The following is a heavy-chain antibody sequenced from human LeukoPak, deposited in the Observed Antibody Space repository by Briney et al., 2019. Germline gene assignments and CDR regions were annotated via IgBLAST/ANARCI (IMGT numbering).Heavy chain of an antibody. D-gene: IGHD1/OR15-1a*01. J-gene: IGHJ4*02. CDR3: AKAWLEQGGMFDY. CDR2: ISASGGST. V-gene: IGHV3-23*01. CDR1: GFTFSSNV. Sequence: SGGSLRLSCAASGFTFSSNVMTWARQAPGKGLEWVSGISASGGSTYYADSVKGRFTISRDNSKNTVYLQMNTLRADDTAVYYCAKAWLEQGGMFDYWGQGTPVTVSS.